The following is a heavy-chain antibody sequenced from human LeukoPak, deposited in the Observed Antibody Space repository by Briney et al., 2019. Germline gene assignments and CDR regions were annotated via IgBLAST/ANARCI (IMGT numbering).Heavy chain of an antibody. CDR1: GFTFSSYA. J-gene: IGHJ5*02. Sequence: GGSLRLSCAASGFTFSSYAMSWVRQAPGKGLEWVSAISGSGGSTYYADSVKGRFTISRDNSKNTLYLQMNSLRAEDTAVYYCAKHKRIQLWLPGNWFDPWGQGTLVTVSS. D-gene: IGHD5-18*01. CDR2: ISGSGGST. V-gene: IGHV3-23*01. CDR3: AKHKRIQLWLPGNWFDP.